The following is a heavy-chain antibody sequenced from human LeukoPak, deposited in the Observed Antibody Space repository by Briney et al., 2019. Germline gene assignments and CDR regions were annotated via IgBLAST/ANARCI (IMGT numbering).Heavy chain of an antibody. Sequence: GGSLRLSCAASGFTFSSYSMNWVRRAPGKGLEWVGRTRNKAKSYTTEYAASVTGRFTISRDDSKNSLYLQMNSLKTEDTAVYYWASGYYFDYWGQGTLVTVSS. V-gene: IGHV3-72*01. CDR2: TRNKAKSYTT. D-gene: IGHD3-22*01. J-gene: IGHJ4*02. CDR1: GFTFSSYS. CDR3: ASGYYFDY.